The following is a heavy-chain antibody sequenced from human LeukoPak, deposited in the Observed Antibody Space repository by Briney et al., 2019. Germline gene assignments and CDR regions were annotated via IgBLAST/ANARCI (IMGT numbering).Heavy chain of an antibody. Sequence: PSETLSLTCTVSGGSISSYYWSWIRQPPGKGLEWIGYIYYSGSTNYNPSLKSRVTISVDTSKNQFSLKLSSVTAADTAVYYCARVPAYYGSGSYWFDYWGQGTLVTVSS. CDR3: ARVPAYYGSGSYWFDY. CDR2: IYYSGST. J-gene: IGHJ4*02. CDR1: GGSISSYY. D-gene: IGHD3-10*01. V-gene: IGHV4-59*12.